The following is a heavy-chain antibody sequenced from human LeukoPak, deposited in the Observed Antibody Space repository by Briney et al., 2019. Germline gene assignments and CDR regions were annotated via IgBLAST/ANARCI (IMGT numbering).Heavy chain of an antibody. CDR3: TREESSGNDGYFQH. D-gene: IGHD6-25*01. Sequence: ASVKVSCKASGYTFTGYYMHWVRQAPGQGLEWMGLINPTGDRTSHAQQFQGRVTMTRNTPTSTVYMELSSLRSEDTAVYYCTREESSGNDGYFQHWGRGTLVTVSS. CDR1: GYTFTGYY. CDR2: INPTGDRT. V-gene: IGHV1-46*03. J-gene: IGHJ1*01.